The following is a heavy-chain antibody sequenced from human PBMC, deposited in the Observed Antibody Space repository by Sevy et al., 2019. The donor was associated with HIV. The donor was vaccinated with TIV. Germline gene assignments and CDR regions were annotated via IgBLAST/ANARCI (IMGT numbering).Heavy chain of an antibody. D-gene: IGHD4-17*01. CDR2: ISSSGSTI. CDR3: AKVGDYGDYRYFDY. Sequence: GGSLRLSCAASGFTFSDYYMSWIHQAPGKGLEWVSYISSSGSTIYYADSVKGRFTISRDNAKNSLYLQMNSLRAEDTAVYYCAKVGDYGDYRYFDYWGQGTLVTVSS. CDR1: GFTFSDYY. J-gene: IGHJ4*02. V-gene: IGHV3-11*04.